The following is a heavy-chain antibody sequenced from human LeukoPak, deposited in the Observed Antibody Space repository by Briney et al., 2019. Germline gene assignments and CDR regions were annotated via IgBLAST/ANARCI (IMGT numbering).Heavy chain of an antibody. D-gene: IGHD3-16*01. CDR2: INPNSGGT. V-gene: IGHV1-2*02. Sequence: VASVKVSCKASGYTFTSHGISWVRQAPGQGLEWMGWINPNSGGTNYAQKFQGRVTMTRDTSISTAYMELSRLRSDDTAVYYCARDRPHSTVGVSWGQGTLVTVSS. J-gene: IGHJ4*02. CDR1: GYTFTSHG. CDR3: ARDRPHSTVGVS.